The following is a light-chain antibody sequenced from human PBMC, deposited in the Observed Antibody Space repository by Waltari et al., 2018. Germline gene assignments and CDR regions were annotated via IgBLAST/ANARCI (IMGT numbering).Light chain of an antibody. CDR2: GAA. Sequence: IVLTQSPGTLSLSPGDKASLSCKASQNLSSNFLAWYRQRTGQPPGLLIHGAAKRAAGIPDTFSGSGSGTDFTLTISRLEAEDSAVYYCQQYGTSPYTFGQGTKVEIK. J-gene: IGKJ2*01. CDR1: QNLSSNF. CDR3: QQYGTSPYT. V-gene: IGKV3-20*01.